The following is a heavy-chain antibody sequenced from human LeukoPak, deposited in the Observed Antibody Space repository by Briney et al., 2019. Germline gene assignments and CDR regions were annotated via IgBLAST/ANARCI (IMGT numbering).Heavy chain of an antibody. Sequence: GGSLRLSCAASGFTFSSYAMHWVRQAPGKGLEWVAVISYDGSNKYYADSVKGRFTISRDNSKNTLYLQMNSLRAEDTAVYYCAKADRKYSNYYYYMDVWGKGTTVTVSS. J-gene: IGHJ6*03. CDR3: AKADRKYSNYYYYMDV. CDR2: ISYDGSNK. V-gene: IGHV3-30-3*01. D-gene: IGHD6-6*01. CDR1: GFTFSSYA.